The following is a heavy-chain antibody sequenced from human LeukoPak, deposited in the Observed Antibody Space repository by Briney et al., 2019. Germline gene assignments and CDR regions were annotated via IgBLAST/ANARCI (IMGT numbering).Heavy chain of an antibody. J-gene: IGHJ4*02. V-gene: IGHV3-23*01. CDR1: GFTFSSYA. Sequence: PGGSLRLSCSASGFTFSSYAMSWVRQAPGKGLEWVSAISGSGGRTYYADSVKGRITISRDNSKNTLFLQMNSLTAEDTAVYYCAKAGPYYSDSWGQGTLVTVSS. CDR3: AKAGPYYSDS. CDR2: ISGSGGRT.